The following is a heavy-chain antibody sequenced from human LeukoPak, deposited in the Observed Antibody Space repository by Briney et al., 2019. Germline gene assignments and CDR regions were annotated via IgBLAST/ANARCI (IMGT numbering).Heavy chain of an antibody. CDR2: ISSSSSYI. Sequence: GGSLRLSCAASGFTFSSYSMNWGRQAPGKGREWVSSISSSSSYIYYADSVKGRFTISRDNAKNSLYLQMNSLRAEDTAVYYCARDITIRMVPFDYWGQGTLVTVSS. CDR1: GFTFSSYS. V-gene: IGHV3-21*01. D-gene: IGHD1-20*01. J-gene: IGHJ4*02. CDR3: ARDITIRMVPFDY.